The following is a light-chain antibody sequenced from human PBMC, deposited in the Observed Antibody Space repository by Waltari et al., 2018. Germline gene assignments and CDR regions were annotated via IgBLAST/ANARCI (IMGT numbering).Light chain of an antibody. CDR3: QVWDSSSDRGV. V-gene: IGLV3-21*04. J-gene: IGLJ3*02. Sequence: SYVLTQAPSVSVAPGKAARTTCGGNNIGSKSVQWYQQKPGQAPVLVIYSDSDRPSGIPGRVSGSNSGNTSTLTINRVEAGDEADYYCQVWDSSSDRGVFGGGTKLTVL. CDR2: SDS. CDR1: NIGSKS.